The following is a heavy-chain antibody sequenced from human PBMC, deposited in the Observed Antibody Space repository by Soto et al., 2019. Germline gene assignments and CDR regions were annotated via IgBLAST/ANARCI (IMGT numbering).Heavy chain of an antibody. CDR1: GDSISTYY. J-gene: IGHJ4*02. CDR2: IYYTGTT. Sequence: PSETLSLTCTVSGDSISTYYWTWVRQPPGKGLEWIGYIYYTGTTNYNPSLQSRITISIDRSKNQFSLRLTSVTAADTAVYYCALGRVNRVDYWSPGTLVTVSS. D-gene: IGHD1-26*01. V-gene: IGHV4-59*01. CDR3: ALGRVNRVDY.